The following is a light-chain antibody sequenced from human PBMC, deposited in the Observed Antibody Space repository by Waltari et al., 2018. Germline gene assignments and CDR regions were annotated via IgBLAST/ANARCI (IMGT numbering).Light chain of an antibody. CDR2: DTS. Sequence: EIVLTQSPGTLALSPGERATLSGRASQSVGSALAWYQQKPGQAPRPLIYDTSTRATGIPDRFSCSGSGTDFSLTISRVEPEDFAVYYCQMYVRLPVTFGQGTKVEVK. CDR1: QSVGSA. J-gene: IGKJ1*01. CDR3: QMYVRLPVT. V-gene: IGKV3-20*01.